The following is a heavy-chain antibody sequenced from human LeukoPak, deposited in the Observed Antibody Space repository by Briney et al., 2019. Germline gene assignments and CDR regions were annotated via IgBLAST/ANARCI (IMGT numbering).Heavy chain of an antibody. J-gene: IGHJ4*02. CDR1: GYTFTVYD. V-gene: IGHV1-2*02. D-gene: IGHD5-18*01. CDR3: ASGGYTYGAH. CDR2: INPNIVGP. Sequence: SVKVSCKASGYTFTVYDMHWVRHAPVQGLDWGGWINPNIVGPHYAQKFQGRVTMTRDTSISTAYMELSRLRSDDPAVYYCASGGYTYGAHWGQGTVLSVS.